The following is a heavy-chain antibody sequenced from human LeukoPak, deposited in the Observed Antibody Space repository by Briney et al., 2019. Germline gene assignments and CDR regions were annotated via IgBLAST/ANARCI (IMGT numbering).Heavy chain of an antibody. CDR1: GYTFASYW. CDR3: ARHSDAYGSDY. V-gene: IGHV5-51*01. J-gene: IGHJ4*02. Sequence: PGEALKFFCKGAGYTFASYWSGWVRQMAGEGLEWRGTIYPGDSDTRYSLSFQRQVTISADKSNSTAYLQWSSLKSSYTTMNYSARHSDAYGSDYWGQATLVTVSS. D-gene: IGHD4-17*01. CDR2: IYPGDSDT.